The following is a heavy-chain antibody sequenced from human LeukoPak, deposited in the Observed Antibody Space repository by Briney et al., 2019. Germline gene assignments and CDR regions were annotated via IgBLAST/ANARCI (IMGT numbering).Heavy chain of an antibody. V-gene: IGHV3-30*02. CDR3: AKDSLSPDCSSTSCYGYFDY. Sequence: GGSLRLSCAASGFTFSSYGMHWVRQAPGKGLEWVAFIRYDGSNKYYADSVKGRFTISRDNSKNTLYLQMNSLRAEDTAVYYCAKDSLSPDCSSTSCYGYFDYWGQGTLVTVSS. D-gene: IGHD2-2*01. CDR1: GFTFSSYG. CDR2: IRYDGSNK. J-gene: IGHJ4*02.